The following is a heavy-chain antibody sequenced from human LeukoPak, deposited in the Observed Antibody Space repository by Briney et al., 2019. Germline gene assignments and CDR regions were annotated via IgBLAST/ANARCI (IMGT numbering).Heavy chain of an antibody. D-gene: IGHD5-12*01. J-gene: IGHJ4*02. CDR3: ARDHYGGYAYSDY. Sequence: GRSLRLSCAASGFTFSSYGIHWVRQAPGKGLEWVGVIWYDGSNKYYADSVKGRFTISRDNSKNTLYLQMNSLRAEDTAVYYCARDHYGGYAYSDYWGQGTLVTVSS. CDR1: GFTFSSYG. V-gene: IGHV3-33*01. CDR2: IWYDGSNK.